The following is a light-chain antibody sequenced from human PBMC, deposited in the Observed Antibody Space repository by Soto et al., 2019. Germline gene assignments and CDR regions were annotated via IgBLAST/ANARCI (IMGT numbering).Light chain of an antibody. V-gene: IGKV3-20*01. CDR2: GAS. Sequence: ENVLTPSPGTLSFSPGERAPLSCRATQSVSSSYLAWYQQKPGQAPRLLIYGASSRATGIPDRFSGSGSGTDFTLTISRLEPEDFAVYYCQQYGSSPRTFGQGTKVDIK. CDR1: QSVSSSY. CDR3: QQYGSSPRT. J-gene: IGKJ1*01.